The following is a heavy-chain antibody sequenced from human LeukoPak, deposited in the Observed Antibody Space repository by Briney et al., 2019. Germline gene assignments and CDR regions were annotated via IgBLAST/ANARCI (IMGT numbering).Heavy chain of an antibody. V-gene: IGHV4-30-2*03. Sequence: SETLSLTCTVSGGSISSGGYYWSWIRQPPGKGLEWIGYIYHSGSTYYNPSLKSRVTMSVDTSKNQFSLKLTSVTAADTALYYCARREAAAGTRYFDYWGQGTLVTVSS. CDR2: IYHSGST. J-gene: IGHJ4*02. CDR1: GGSISSGGYY. CDR3: ARREAAAGTRYFDY. D-gene: IGHD6-13*01.